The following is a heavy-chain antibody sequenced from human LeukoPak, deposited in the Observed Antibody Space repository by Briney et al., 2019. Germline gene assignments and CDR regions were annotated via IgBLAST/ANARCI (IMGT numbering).Heavy chain of an antibody. CDR1: GGFISGYY. V-gene: IGHV4-59*01. J-gene: IGHJ6*02. CDR2: IYNSGST. Sequence: SETLSLTCTVSGGFISGYYWSWIRQPPGQGLDWIGYIYNSGSTKYNPALESRVTISVDTSKNQFSLKLTSVTATDTAVYYCARENCSGGTCYSNSNGMDVWGQGTTVTVSS. D-gene: IGHD2-15*01. CDR3: ARENCSGGTCYSNSNGMDV.